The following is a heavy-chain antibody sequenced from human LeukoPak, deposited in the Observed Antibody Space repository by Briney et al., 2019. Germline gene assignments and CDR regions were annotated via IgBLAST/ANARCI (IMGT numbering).Heavy chain of an antibody. CDR1: GHSISSGYY. Sequence: SETLSLTCTVSGHSISSGYYWGWIRQPPGKGLEWIGSIYHSGSTYYNPSVKSRVTISVDTSKNQFSLKLSSVTAADTAVYYCARNPKGDAGDYYGMDVWXQGTTVTVSS. J-gene: IGHJ6*01. V-gene: IGHV4-38-2*02. CDR3: ARNPKGDAGDYYGMDV. CDR2: IYHSGST. D-gene: IGHD3-16*01.